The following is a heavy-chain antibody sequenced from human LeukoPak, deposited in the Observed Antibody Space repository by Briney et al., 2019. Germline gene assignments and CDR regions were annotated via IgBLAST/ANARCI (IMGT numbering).Heavy chain of an antibody. V-gene: IGHV3-23*01. CDR3: AKDRGVGYCSSTSCYNWFDP. Sequence: GGSLRLSCAASGFTFSSYAMSWVRQAPGKGLEWVSAISGSGGSTYYADSVKGRFTISRDNSKNTLHLQMNSLRAEDTAVYYCAKDRGVGYCSSTSCYNWFDPWGQGTLVTVSS. J-gene: IGHJ5*02. D-gene: IGHD2-2*01. CDR2: ISGSGGST. CDR1: GFTFSSYA.